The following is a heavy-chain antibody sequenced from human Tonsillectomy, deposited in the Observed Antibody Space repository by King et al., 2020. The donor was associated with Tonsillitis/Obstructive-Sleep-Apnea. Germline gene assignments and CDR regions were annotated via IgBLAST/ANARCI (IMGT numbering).Heavy chain of an antibody. V-gene: IGHV2-5*02. D-gene: IGHD4-23*01. CDR1: GFSLSTSGVG. Sequence: TLKESGPTLVKPTQTLTLTCTFSGFSLSTSGVGVAWIRQPPGKALEWLAVIYWDVDKRYSPSLKSRVTITKDTSKNQVVLTMTNMDPVDTATYYCAHSPSCVGDSGGFDIWGQGSMVTVSS. CDR2: IYWDVDK. CDR3: AHSPSCVGDSGGFDI. J-gene: IGHJ3*02.